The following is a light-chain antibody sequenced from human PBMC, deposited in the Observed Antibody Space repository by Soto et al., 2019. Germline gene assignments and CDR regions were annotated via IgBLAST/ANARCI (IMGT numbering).Light chain of an antibody. Sequence: DIQMTQSPSSLSASVGDRVTVTCRATQTIDSSLNWYLQKPGKAPNLLIYAVSNLQSGVPSRFSGSGSGTEFTLTISSLQPEDFATYYCQQGYSSPFTFGEGTKLEIK. CDR3: QQGYSSPFT. J-gene: IGKJ2*01. CDR1: QTIDSS. CDR2: AVS. V-gene: IGKV1-39*01.